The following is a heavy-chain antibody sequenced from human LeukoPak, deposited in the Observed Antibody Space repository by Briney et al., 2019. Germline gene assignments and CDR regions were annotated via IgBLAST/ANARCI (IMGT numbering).Heavy chain of an antibody. CDR1: GYTFTGYY. CDR2: INPNSGGT. J-gene: IGHJ3*02. Sequence: ASVKVSCKASGYTFTGYYMHWVRQAPGQGLVWMGWINPNSGGTNYAQKFQGRVTMTRDTSISTAYMELSRLRSDDTAVYYCARFGDYSGAFDIWGQGTMVTVSS. CDR3: ARFGDYSGAFDI. V-gene: IGHV1-2*02. D-gene: IGHD4-17*01.